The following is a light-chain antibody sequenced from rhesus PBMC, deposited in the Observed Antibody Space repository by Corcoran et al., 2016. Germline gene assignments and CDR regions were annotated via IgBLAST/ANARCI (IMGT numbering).Light chain of an antibody. CDR1: QGISSY. Sequence: DIQLTQSPSSLSASVGDRVTITCRASQGISSYLAWYQQKPGKAPKLPIYDAYNLQSGFPSRFSGSGSGTDLPLTISSLQPEDFAVYYCQQRNSYPFTFGPGTKLDIK. CDR2: DAY. V-gene: IGKV1-38*01. CDR3: QQRNSYPFT. J-gene: IGKJ3*01.